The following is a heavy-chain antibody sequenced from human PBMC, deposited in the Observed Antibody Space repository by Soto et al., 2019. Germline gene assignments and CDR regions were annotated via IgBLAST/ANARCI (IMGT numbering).Heavy chain of an antibody. D-gene: IGHD3-10*01. V-gene: IGHV3-21*01. J-gene: IGHJ4*02. Sequence: GGSLSLSCAASGFTFSSYSMNWVRQAPGKGLEWVSSISSSSSYIYYADSVKGRFTISRDNAKNSLYLQMNSLRAEDTAVYYCARARLNYYGLLDYWGQGTLVTVSS. CDR1: GFTFSSYS. CDR3: ARARLNYYGLLDY. CDR2: ISSSSSYI.